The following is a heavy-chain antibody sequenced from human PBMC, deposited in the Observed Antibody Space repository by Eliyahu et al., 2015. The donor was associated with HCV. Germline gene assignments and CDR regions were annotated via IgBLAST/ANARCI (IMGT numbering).Heavy chain of an antibody. CDR1: GGSINSXDYY. J-gene: IGHJ6*03. Sequence: QVQLQESGPRLVKPSQTLSLTCTXSGGSINSXDYYWTWIRQPAGXGLAYIGXVHKGGTTNLHPXLMSRLTLSLDTSKNQIFLQLTSATAADSAVYYCARDDGAGYCNGGSCNGHRFYYMDVWGKGTTVIVSS. D-gene: IGHD2-15*01. CDR2: VHKGGTT. V-gene: IGHV4-61*02. CDR3: ARDDGAGYCNGGSCNGHRFYYMDV.